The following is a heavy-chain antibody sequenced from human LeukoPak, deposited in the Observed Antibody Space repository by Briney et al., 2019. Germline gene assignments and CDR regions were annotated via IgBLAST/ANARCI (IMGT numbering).Heavy chain of an antibody. D-gene: IGHD3-9*01. CDR1: GFTFSSYW. CDR3: ASLDLYYDILDGMDV. CDR2: INSDGSST. J-gene: IGHJ6*02. Sequence: PGGSLRLSCAVSGFTFSSYWMHWVRQAPGKGLVWVSHINSDGSSTNYADSVKGRFTVSRDDAKNSLYLQMNSLRAEDTAVYYCASLDLYYDILDGMDVWGQGTTVTVSS. V-gene: IGHV3-74*01.